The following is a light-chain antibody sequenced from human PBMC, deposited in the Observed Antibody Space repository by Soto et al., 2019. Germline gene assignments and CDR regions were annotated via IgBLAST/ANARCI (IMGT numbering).Light chain of an antibody. J-gene: IGKJ1*01. CDR1: QSVSSAN. CDR2: GAS. CDR3: QQYTDWPTT. V-gene: IGKV3-15*01. Sequence: EIVMTQSPGTLSLSPGERATLSCRASQSVSSANFAWYQQKPGQAPRLLIYGASTRATGIPVRFTGRGYRTQFTLIISSLQSEDLAVYYCQQYTDWPTTFGQGNKV.